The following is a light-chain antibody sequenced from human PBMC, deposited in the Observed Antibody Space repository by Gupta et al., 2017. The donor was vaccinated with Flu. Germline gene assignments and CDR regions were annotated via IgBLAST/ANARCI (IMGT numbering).Light chain of an antibody. J-gene: IGLJ2*01. CDR1: SSDVGGYNY. CDR3: SSDAGSNVV. Sequence: QSALTQPPSASGSPGPSVTISCTGTSSDVGGYNYVSWYQQHPGKAPKLMIYEVSKRPSGVPDRFSGSKSGNTAALTVSGLQAEDEADYYCSSDAGSNVVFGGGTKLTVL. V-gene: IGLV2-8*01. CDR2: EVS.